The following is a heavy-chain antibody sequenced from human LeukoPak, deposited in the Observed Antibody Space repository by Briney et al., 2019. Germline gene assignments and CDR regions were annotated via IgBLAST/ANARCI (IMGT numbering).Heavy chain of an antibody. Sequence: ASVKVSCKVSGYTLTELSMHWVRQAPGKGLEWMGGFDPEDGETIYAQKFQGRVTMTEDTSTDTAYMELSSLRSEDTAVYYCATDRVVGGGPRYYYYYGMDVWGQGTTVTVSS. D-gene: IGHD4-23*01. CDR1: GYTLTELS. CDR2: FDPEDGET. J-gene: IGHJ6*02. V-gene: IGHV1-24*01. CDR3: ATDRVVGGGPRYYYYYGMDV.